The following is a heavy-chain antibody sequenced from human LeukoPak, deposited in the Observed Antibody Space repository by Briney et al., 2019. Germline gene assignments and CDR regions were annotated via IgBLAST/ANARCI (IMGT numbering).Heavy chain of an antibody. CDR1: GFSFNEYA. CDR2: IWRDGSNK. CDR3: ARHGSGRKYFDPLDY. J-gene: IGHJ4*02. D-gene: IGHD1-26*01. Sequence: GGSLRVSCAAAGFSFNEYAMHWVRQAQGKGLEWVAVIWRDGSNKYYADSVKGRFTVSRDNPKNTLNLQMDSLRVEDTAVYYCARHGSGRKYFDPLDYWGQGTLVTVSS. V-gene: IGHV3-33*08.